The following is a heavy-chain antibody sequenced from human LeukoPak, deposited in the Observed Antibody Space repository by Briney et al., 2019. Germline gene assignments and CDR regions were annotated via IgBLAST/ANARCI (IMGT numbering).Heavy chain of an antibody. CDR2: ISGSGGGT. D-gene: IGHD3-10*01. CDR1: GITLSNYG. J-gene: IGHJ4*02. Sequence: PGGSPRLSCAVSGITLSNYGMSWVRQAPGKGLEWVAGISGSGGGTVYADSVKGRFTISRDNPKNTLYLQMNSLRAEDTAVYFCAKRGVVIRVVLVGFHKEAYYFDSWGQGALVTVSS. CDR3: AKRGVVIRVVLVGFHKEAYYFDS. V-gene: IGHV3-23*01.